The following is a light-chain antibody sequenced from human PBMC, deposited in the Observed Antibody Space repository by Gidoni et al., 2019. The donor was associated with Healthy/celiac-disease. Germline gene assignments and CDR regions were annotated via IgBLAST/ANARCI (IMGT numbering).Light chain of an antibody. CDR1: SSDVGGYNY. CDR3: SSYTSSSTL. V-gene: IGLV2-14*03. J-gene: IGLJ1*01. Sequence: QSALTQPASVSGSPGQSITISCTGTSSDVGGYNYVSWYQQHPVKAPKLMIYDGSNWPSGVSNRFSGSKSGNTASLTISGLQAEDEADYYCSSYTSSSTLFGTGTKVTVL. CDR2: DGS.